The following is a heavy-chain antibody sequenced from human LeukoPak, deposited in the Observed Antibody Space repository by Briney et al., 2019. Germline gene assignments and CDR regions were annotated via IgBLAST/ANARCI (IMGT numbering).Heavy chain of an antibody. V-gene: IGHV1-2*02. Sequence: ASVKVSCKASGYTFTVYYMHWVRQAPGQGLEWMGWINPNSGGTNYAQKFQGRVTMTRDTSISTAYMELSRLRSDDTAVYYCARVQILGRIVVVVAATPDFDYWGQGTLVTVSS. D-gene: IGHD2-15*01. J-gene: IGHJ4*02. CDR1: GYTFTVYY. CDR3: ARVQILGRIVVVVAATPDFDY. CDR2: INPNSGGT.